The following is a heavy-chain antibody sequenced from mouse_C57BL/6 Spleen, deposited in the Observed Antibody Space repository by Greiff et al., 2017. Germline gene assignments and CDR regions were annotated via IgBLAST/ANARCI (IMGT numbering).Heavy chain of an antibody. J-gene: IGHJ3*01. V-gene: IGHV1-69*01. CDR2: IDPSDSYT. CDR1: GYTFTSYW. CDR3: ARPIYYGNSWFAY. D-gene: IGHD2-1*01. Sequence: QVQLQQPGAELVMPGASVKLSCKASGYTFTSYWMHWVKQRPGQGLEWIGEIDPSDSYTNYNQKFKGKSTLTVDKSSNTAYMQLSSLTSEDSAVYYCARPIYYGNSWFAYWGQGTLVTVSA.